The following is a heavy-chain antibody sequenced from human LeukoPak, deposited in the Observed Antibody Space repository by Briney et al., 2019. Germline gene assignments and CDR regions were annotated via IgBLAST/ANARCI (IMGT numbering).Heavy chain of an antibody. V-gene: IGHV3-23*01. Sequence: SCKASGGTFSSYAMSWVRQAPGKGLEWVSAISGSGGSTYYADSVKGRFTISRDNSKNTLYLQMNSLRAEDTAVYYCAKAAAMVTAYYSYYYMDVWGKGTTVTVSS. CDR3: AKAAAMVTAYYSYYYMDV. J-gene: IGHJ6*03. D-gene: IGHD5-18*01. CDR2: ISGSGGST. CDR1: GGTFSSYA.